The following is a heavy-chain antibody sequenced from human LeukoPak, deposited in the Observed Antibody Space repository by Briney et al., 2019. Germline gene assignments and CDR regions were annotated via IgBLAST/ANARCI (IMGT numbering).Heavy chain of an antibody. V-gene: IGHV3-23*01. CDR3: AKGYIAAAEGNWFDP. J-gene: IGHJ5*02. Sequence: SCKASGGTFSSYAMSWVRQAPGKGLEWVSAISGSGGSTYYADSVKGRFTISRDNSKNTLYLQMNSLRAEDTAVYYCAKGYIAAAEGNWFDPWGQGTLVTVSS. D-gene: IGHD6-13*01. CDR1: GGTFSSYA. CDR2: ISGSGGST.